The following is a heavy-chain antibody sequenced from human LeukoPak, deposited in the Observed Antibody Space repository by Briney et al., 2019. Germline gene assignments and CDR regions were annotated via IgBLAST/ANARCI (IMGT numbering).Heavy chain of an antibody. Sequence: QPGGSLRLSCSASGFTFSTYALQWVRQAPGKGLEYVSSISTNGVSTFYANSVKGRFTISRDNSKNTLYLQMTSLRPEDTATYYCIFHCDVPNCDLPPTNSGQETLVTVSS. CDR1: GFTFSTYA. V-gene: IGHV3-64D*06. CDR2: ISTNGVST. D-gene: IGHD1-26*01. J-gene: IGHJ4*02. CDR3: IFHCDVPNCDLPPTN.